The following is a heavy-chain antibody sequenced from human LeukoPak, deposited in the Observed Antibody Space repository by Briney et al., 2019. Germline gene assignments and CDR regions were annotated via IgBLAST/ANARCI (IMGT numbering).Heavy chain of an antibody. CDR1: GGSFSGYY. CDR3: AASSTGSGYPYRSYYFDY. V-gene: IGHV4-34*01. J-gene: IGHJ4*02. CDR2: INHSGST. D-gene: IGHD5-12*01. Sequence: SETLSLTCAVYGGSFSGYYWSWIRQPPGKGLEWIGEINHSGSTNYNPSLKSRVTISVDTSKNQFSLKLSSVTAADTAVYYCAASSTGSGYPYRSYYFDYWGRGTLVTVSS.